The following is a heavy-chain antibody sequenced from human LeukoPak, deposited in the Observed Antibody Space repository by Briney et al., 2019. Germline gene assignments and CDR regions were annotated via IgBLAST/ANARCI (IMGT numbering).Heavy chain of an antibody. CDR1: GGTFSSYA. CDR2: IIPILGIA. Sequence: SVKVSCKASGGTFSSYAISWVRQAPGQGLEWMGRIIPILGIANYAQKFQGRVTITADKSTSTAHMELSSLRSEDTAVYYCARAPARGIAAAGTGWFDPWGQGTLVTVSS. V-gene: IGHV1-69*04. D-gene: IGHD6-13*01. CDR3: ARAPARGIAAAGTGWFDP. J-gene: IGHJ5*02.